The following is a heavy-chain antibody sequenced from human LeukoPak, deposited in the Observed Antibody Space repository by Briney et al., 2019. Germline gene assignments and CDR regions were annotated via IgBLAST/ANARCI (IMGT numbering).Heavy chain of an antibody. V-gene: IGHV3-20*04. CDR1: GFTFDDYG. CDR3: ARALLYCSSTSCHPDYYYMDV. Sequence: GGSLRLSCAASGFTFDDYGMSWVRQAPGKGLEWVSGINWNGGSTGYADSVKGRFTISRDNAKNSLYLQMNSLRAEDTALYYCARALLYCSSTSCHPDYYYMDVWGKGITVTVSS. D-gene: IGHD2-2*01. CDR2: INWNGGST. J-gene: IGHJ6*03.